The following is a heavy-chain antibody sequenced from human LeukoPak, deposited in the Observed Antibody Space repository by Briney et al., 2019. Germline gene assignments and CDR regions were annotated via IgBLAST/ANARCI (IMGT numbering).Heavy chain of an antibody. J-gene: IGHJ4*02. CDR2: IYYSGST. Sequence: SETLSLTCTVSGGSISSYYWSWIRQPPGKGLGWIGYIYYSGSTNYNPSLKSRVTISVDTSKNQFSLKLSSVTAADTAVYYCARAHGYGQKFDYWGQGTLVTVSS. D-gene: IGHD5-12*01. CDR1: GGSISSYY. V-gene: IGHV4-59*01. CDR3: ARAHGYGQKFDY.